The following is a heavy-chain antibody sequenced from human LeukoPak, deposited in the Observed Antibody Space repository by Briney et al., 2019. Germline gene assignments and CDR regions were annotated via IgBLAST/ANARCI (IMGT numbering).Heavy chain of an antibody. Sequence: SETLSLTCTVSGGSISSYYWSWIRQPAGKGLEWIGRFYTSGSTNYNPSLKSRVTMSVDTSKNQFSLKLTSVTAADTAVYYCARDQTYYYYSRVPFDYWGQGTLVTVSS. CDR1: GGSISSYY. V-gene: IGHV4-4*07. CDR2: FYTSGST. CDR3: ARDQTYYYYSRVPFDY. D-gene: IGHD3-22*01. J-gene: IGHJ4*02.